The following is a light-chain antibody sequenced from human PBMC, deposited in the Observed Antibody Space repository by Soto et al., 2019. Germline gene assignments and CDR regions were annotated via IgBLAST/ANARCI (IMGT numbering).Light chain of an antibody. CDR3: QKYKSAPRT. Sequence: DIQMTQSPSSLSASVGDRVTITCRASQGISHYLAWYQQRPGQVPKLLIHDANILQSGVPSRFSGSGSGTDFTLTISSLQPEDVATYYCQKYKSAPRTFGQGTKVDIK. CDR2: DAN. J-gene: IGKJ1*01. CDR1: QGISHY. V-gene: IGKV1-27*01.